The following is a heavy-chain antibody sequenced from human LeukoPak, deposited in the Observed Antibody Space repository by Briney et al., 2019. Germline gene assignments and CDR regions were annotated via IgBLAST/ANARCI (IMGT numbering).Heavy chain of an antibody. CDR3: VRGLLSAPRLDF. CDR2: IKQDGSGK. CDR1: GFTFSNYW. J-gene: IGHJ4*02. D-gene: IGHD3-16*02. Sequence: GGSLRLSCAASGFTFSNYWMSWVRRAPGKGLDWVANIKQDGSGKFYVDSVKGRFTISRDNAKNSLYLQMNGLRAEDTALYYCVRGLLSAPRLDFWGQGTPVTVSS. V-gene: IGHV3-7*03.